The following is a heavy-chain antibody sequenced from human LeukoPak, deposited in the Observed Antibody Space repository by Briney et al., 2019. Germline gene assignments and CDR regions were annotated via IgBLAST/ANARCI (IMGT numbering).Heavy chain of an antibody. CDR2: IYYSGTT. CDR1: GGLISISTYY. CDR3: ARGVWVDY. J-gene: IGHJ4*02. Sequence: SSETLSLTCTVSGGLISISTYYWGWIRQPPGKGLEWIGSIYYSGTTHYNPSLKSRVTISVDTSKNQFSLKLSSVTAADTAVYYCARGVWVDYWGQGTLVTVSS. V-gene: IGHV4-39*07. D-gene: IGHD6-13*01.